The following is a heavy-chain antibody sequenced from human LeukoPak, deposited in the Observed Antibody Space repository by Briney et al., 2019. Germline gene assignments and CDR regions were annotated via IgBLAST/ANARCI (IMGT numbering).Heavy chain of an antibody. Sequence: GGSLRCSCAASGFTFNTYWWHWVGQAPGKGWVWVSRINSDGRSTSYADSVKGRFTISRENAKKTLYLQMNRLRVEETAVYYCARDQGGASRIDYWGQGPLVTVSS. CDR3: ARDQGGASRIDY. V-gene: IGHV3-74*01. CDR2: INSDGRST. D-gene: IGHD1-26*01. CDR1: GFTFNTYW. J-gene: IGHJ4*02.